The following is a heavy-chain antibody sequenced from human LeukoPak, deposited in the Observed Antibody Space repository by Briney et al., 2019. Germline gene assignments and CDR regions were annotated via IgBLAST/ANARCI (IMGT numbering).Heavy chain of an antibody. D-gene: IGHD3-9*01. CDR3: ARLTLLTGYQDAFDI. CDR1: GGSISSYY. Sequence: SETLSLTCTVSGGSISSYYWNWIRQPPGKGLEWIGYIYYSGSTNYNPSLKSRVTISVDTSKNQFSLKLSSVTAADTAVYFCARLTLLTGYQDAFDIWGQGTMVTVSS. J-gene: IGHJ3*02. CDR2: IYYSGST. V-gene: IGHV4-59*08.